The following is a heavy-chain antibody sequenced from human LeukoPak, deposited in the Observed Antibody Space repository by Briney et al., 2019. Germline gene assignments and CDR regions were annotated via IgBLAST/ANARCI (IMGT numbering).Heavy chain of an antibody. J-gene: IGHJ4*02. CDR1: GLTFSSYS. D-gene: IGHD6-19*01. V-gene: IGHV3-23*01. Sequence: QAGGSLRLSCAASGLTFSSYSMNWVRQAPGKWLEWVSGMSGGGGSKYYADSVKGRFTISRDNSKNTLSLQLNSLRVDDTAVYYCAKVKSGQWLVPGYFDYWGQGTLVTVSS. CDR2: MSGGGGSK. CDR3: AKVKSGQWLVPGYFDY.